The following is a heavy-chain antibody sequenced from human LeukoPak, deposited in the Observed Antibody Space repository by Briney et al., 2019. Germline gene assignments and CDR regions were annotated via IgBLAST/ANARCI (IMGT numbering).Heavy chain of an antibody. CDR1: GFTFNRYS. CDR2: ISSGSSYI. CDR3: AKDSSGWYGSLNY. V-gene: IGHV3-21*04. J-gene: IGHJ4*02. D-gene: IGHD6-19*01. Sequence: GGSLRLSCAASGFTFNRYSMNWVRQAPGKGLEWVSSISSGSSYIYYADSVKGRFTISRDNSKNTLYLQMNSLRAEDTAVYYCAKDSSGWYGSLNYWGQGTLVTVSS.